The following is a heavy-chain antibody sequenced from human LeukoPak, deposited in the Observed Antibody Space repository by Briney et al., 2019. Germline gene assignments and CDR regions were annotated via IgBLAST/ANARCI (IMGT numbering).Heavy chain of an antibody. D-gene: IGHD3-10*02. CDR2: FFHSGAT. CDR3: VRLSVPLDPYYIDS. Sequence: PSETLSLTCTLSASSVASYYFWGWIRQAPGTGLEWIGLFFHSGATFYNPSLVSRVAMTVDTTKNQLSLTLRSLSAADSALYYCVRLSVPLDPYYIDSWGQGTLVTVSS. J-gene: IGHJ4*02. V-gene: IGHV4-38-2*02. CDR1: ASSVASYYF.